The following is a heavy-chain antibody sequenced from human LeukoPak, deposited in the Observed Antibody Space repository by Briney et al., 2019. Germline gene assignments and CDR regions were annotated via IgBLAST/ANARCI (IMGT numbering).Heavy chain of an antibody. J-gene: IGHJ4*02. CDR3: ARGGRLDY. CDR1: GFTVSSNY. D-gene: IGHD6-25*01. Sequence: GGSLRLSCAASGFTVSSNYMNWVRQAPGKGLEWVSVIYSGGTTYYADSVKGRFTISRDKSNHTLFLQMNNLRAEDTAVYYCARGGRLDYWGQGTLVTVSS. CDR2: IYSGGTT. V-gene: IGHV3-66*01.